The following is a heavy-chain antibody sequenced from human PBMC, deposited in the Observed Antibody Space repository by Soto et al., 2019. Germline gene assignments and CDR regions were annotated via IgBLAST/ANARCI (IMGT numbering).Heavy chain of an antibody. CDR2: IFHSGTT. CDR1: GGSISSGGYY. Sequence: QVQLQESGPGLVKPSQTLSLTCTVSGGSISSGGYYWSWIRQHPGKGLEWIGYIFHSGTTDYNPSLKNRVTISLDTSKNQFSLKLSSVTAADTAVYYCARDTVVVTAITYWYFDLWGRGTLVTVSS. CDR3: ARDTVVVTAITYWYFDL. J-gene: IGHJ2*01. V-gene: IGHV4-31*03. D-gene: IGHD2-21*02.